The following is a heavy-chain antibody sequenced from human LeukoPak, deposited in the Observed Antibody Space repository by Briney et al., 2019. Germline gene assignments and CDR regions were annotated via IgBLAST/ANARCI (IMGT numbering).Heavy chain of an antibody. V-gene: IGHV4-39*01. CDR2: IYYSGST. D-gene: IGHD3-10*01. CDR1: GGSISSGGYY. CDR3: AGHRFVILRGEGWFDP. Sequence: SQTLSLTCTVSGGSISSGGYYWSWIRQPPGKGLEWIGSIYYSGSTYYNPSLKSRVTISLDTSRSQFSLKLTSVTAADTAVYYCAGHRFVILRGEGWFDPWGQGTLVTVS. J-gene: IGHJ5*02.